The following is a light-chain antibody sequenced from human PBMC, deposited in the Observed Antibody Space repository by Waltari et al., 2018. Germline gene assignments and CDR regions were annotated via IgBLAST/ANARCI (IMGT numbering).Light chain of an antibody. CDR2: STS. CDR1: HDISSS. J-gene: IGKJ4*01. CDR3: QQYYDSPLTT. Sequence: DIQMTQSPSSLSASVGNRVTIMCRTSHDISSSLAWYQQKPGKAPILLLYSTSKLESGVPSMFSGSGSGTDYTLTITSLQPEDFASYYCQQYYDSPLTTFGGGTKVEI. V-gene: IGKV1-NL1*01.